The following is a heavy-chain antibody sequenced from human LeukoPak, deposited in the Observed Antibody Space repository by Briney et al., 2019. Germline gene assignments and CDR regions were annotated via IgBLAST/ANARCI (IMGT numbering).Heavy chain of an antibody. Sequence: KPAGSLRLSCAASGFTFSDCYMSWIRQAPGMGLEWVSYISSSGSTIYYADSVKGRFTISRDNAKDSLDLQMNSLRAEDTAVYYCAELGITMIGGVWGKGTTVTISS. V-gene: IGHV3-11*04. CDR2: ISSSGSTI. D-gene: IGHD3-10*01. CDR3: AELGITMIGGV. J-gene: IGHJ6*04. CDR1: GFTFSDCY.